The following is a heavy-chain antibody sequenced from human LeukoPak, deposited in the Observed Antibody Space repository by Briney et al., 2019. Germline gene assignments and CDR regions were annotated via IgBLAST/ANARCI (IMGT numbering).Heavy chain of an antibody. J-gene: IGHJ3*02. Sequence: AGGSLRLSCAAAEFSISTSEMNWVRQAPGKGREWLSYIDGGGSRIVYADSVKGRFTISRDNAKNSLYLQMNSLKAEDTAVYYCARERSAVFGDAFDIWGQGTRVTVSS. CDR2: IDGGGSRI. CDR1: EFSISTSE. V-gene: IGHV3-48*03. D-gene: IGHD1-26*01. CDR3: ARERSAVFGDAFDI.